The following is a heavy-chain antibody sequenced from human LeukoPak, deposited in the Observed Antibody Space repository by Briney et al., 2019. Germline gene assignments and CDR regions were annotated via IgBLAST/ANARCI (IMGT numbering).Heavy chain of an antibody. D-gene: IGHD1-26*01. CDR3: ARPLQGIVGATGFDY. CDR2: IYPSDSDT. CDR1: ESSFATYW. J-gene: IGHJ4*02. V-gene: IGHV5-51*01. Sequence: GASLKISCQGSESSFATYWIAWLRQMPGKGLEWMGIIYPSDSDTRYSPSFQGQVTISADKSIKTAYLQWSSLKASDTAMYYCARPLQGIVGATGFDYWGQGTLVTVSS.